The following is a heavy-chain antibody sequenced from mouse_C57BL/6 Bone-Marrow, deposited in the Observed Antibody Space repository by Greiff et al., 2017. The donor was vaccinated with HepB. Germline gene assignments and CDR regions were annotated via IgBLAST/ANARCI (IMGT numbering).Heavy chain of an antibody. CDR1: GFTFSSYG. CDR2: ISSGGSYT. J-gene: IGHJ4*01. D-gene: IGHD2-4*01. CDR3: ARQFDYEGAMDY. V-gene: IGHV5-6*01. Sequence: EVQGVESGGDLVKPGGSLKLSCAASGFTFSSYGMSWVRQTPDKRLEWVATISSGGSYTYYPDSVKGRFTISRDNAKNTLYLQMSSLKSEDTAMYYCARQFDYEGAMDYWGQGTSVTVSS.